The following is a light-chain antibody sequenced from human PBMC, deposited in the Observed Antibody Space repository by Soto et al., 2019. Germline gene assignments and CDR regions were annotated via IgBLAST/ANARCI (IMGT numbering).Light chain of an antibody. CDR1: QSISTY. CDR3: QQSYTTHAIT. Sequence: DIQMTQSPSSLSASVGDRVTISCRASQSISTYLNWYQQKPGKAPNLLIYAASSLQSGVPSRFSGSGSGTDFTLTISSLQPEDFATYYCQQSYTTHAITFGGGTKVDIK. CDR2: AAS. J-gene: IGKJ4*01. V-gene: IGKV1-39*01.